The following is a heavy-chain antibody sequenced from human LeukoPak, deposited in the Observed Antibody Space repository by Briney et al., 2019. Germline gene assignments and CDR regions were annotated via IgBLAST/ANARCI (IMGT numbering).Heavy chain of an antibody. D-gene: IGHD5-24*01. Sequence: GSLRLSCAASGFTFSSYSMNWVRQAPGKGLEWIGSIYHSGSTYYNPSLKSRVTISVDTSKNQFSLKLSSVTAADTAVYYCARERMALGYWGQGTLVTVSS. CDR1: GFTFSSYS. CDR2: IYHSGST. CDR3: ARERMALGY. V-gene: IGHV4-38-2*02. J-gene: IGHJ4*02.